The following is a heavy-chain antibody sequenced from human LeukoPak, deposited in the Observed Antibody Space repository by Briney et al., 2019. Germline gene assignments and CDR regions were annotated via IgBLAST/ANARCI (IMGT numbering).Heavy chain of an antibody. V-gene: IGHV3-23*01. CDR2: ISGSGGST. Sequence: PGGSLRLSCAASGFTFSSYAMSWVRQAPGKGLEWVSAISGSGGSTYHADSVKGRFTISRDNSKNTLYLQMNSLRAEDTAVYYCAKVQYYYDSSGPPDYWGQGTLVTVSS. CDR1: GFTFSSYA. J-gene: IGHJ4*02. CDR3: AKVQYYYDSSGPPDY. D-gene: IGHD3-22*01.